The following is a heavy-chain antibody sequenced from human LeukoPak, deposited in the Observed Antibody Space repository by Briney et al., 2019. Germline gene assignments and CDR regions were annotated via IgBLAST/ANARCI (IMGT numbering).Heavy chain of an antibody. J-gene: IGHJ4*02. Sequence: SETLSLTCTVSGYSISSGYYWGWIRQPPGKGLEWIGSIYHSGSTYYNPSLKSQVTISLDTSENQFSLKLSSVTAADTAVYYCARDLYSSGWGYFDYWGQGTLVTVSS. V-gene: IGHV4-38-2*02. D-gene: IGHD6-19*01. CDR1: GYSISSGYY. CDR2: IYHSGST. CDR3: ARDLYSSGWGYFDY.